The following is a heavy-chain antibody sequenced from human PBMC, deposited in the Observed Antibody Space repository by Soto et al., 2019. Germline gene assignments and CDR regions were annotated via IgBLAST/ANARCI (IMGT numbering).Heavy chain of an antibody. CDR3: AGDWGHCSSTSCYYYYYGMDV. CDR1: GFTVSSNY. D-gene: IGHD2-2*01. CDR2: IYSGGST. J-gene: IGHJ6*02. Sequence: GGSLRLSCAASGFTVSSNYMSWVRQAPGKGLEWVSVIYSGGSTYYADSVKGRFTISRDNSKNTLYLQMNSLRAEDTAVYYCAGDWGHCSSTSCYYYYYGMDVWGQGTTVTVSS. V-gene: IGHV3-53*01.